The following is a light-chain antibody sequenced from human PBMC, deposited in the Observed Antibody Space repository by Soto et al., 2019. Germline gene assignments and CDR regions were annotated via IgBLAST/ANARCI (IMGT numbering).Light chain of an antibody. J-gene: IGKJ4*01. CDR3: QQRSLLFT. V-gene: IGKV3-11*01. CDR1: QSVGSS. Sequence: EIVLTQSPATLSLSPGERATLSCRTSQSVGSSLAWYQQKPGQPPRLLIYDSSNRATGIPGRFSGSVSGTDFTLTISSLEPADFAVYYCQQRSLLFTFGGGTKVDIK. CDR2: DSS.